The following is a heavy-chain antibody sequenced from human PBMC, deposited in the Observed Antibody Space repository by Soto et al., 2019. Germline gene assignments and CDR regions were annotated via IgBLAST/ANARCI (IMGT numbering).Heavy chain of an antibody. CDR2: ISGSGGST. D-gene: IGHD5-18*01. CDR3: AKDRMGYPSFFDC. V-gene: IGHV3-23*01. CDR1: GFTFSSYA. Sequence: PGGSLRLSCAASGFTFSSYAMSWVRQAPGKGLEWVSAISGSGGSTYYADSVKGRFTISRDNSKNTLYLQMNSLRAEDTAVYYYAKDRMGYPSFFDCWGQGTLVTVSS. J-gene: IGHJ4*02.